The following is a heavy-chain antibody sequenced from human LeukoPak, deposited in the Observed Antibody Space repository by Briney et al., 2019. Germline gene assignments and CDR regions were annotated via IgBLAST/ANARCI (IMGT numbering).Heavy chain of an antibody. CDR3: ASDRDSSTWSYY. D-gene: IGHD6-13*01. V-gene: IGHV3-53*01. CDR2: IDSGGSGGST. J-gene: IGHJ4*02. Sequence: QRGGSQRLSCTASGFLVSAYYMSWVRDATGEGLEWVSVIDSGGSGGSTYYADSVKGRFTISRDNSKNTLFLQMNSLRAEDTDVYYCASDRDSSTWSYYWGQGTLVTVSS. CDR1: GFLVSAYY.